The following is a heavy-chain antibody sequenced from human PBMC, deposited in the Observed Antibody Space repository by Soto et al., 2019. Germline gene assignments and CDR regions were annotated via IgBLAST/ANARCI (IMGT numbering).Heavy chain of an antibody. J-gene: IGHJ5*02. D-gene: IGHD2-21*02. Sequence: GGSLRLSCAASGFTFSSYAMSWVRQAPGKGLEWVSAISGSGGSTYYADSVKGRFTISRDNSKNTLYLQMNSLRAEDTAVYYCAKRPEHIVVVTATRNWFDPGGQGTLVTVSS. V-gene: IGHV3-23*01. CDR3: AKRPEHIVVVTATRNWFDP. CDR1: GFTFSSYA. CDR2: ISGSGGST.